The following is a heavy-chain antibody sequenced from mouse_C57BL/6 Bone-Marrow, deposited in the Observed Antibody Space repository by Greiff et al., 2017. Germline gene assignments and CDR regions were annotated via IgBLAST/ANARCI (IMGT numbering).Heavy chain of an antibody. Sequence: QVQLQQSGPELVRPGASVKISCKAPGSTFTSHWMPWVRQRPGQGLAWIGEIFPGSGSTYYNEKFKGKATLTVDTSSSTAYMQLSSLTSEDSAVNFWAIGSHYYGSGFAYWGQGTLVTVSA. V-gene: IGHV1-56*01. CDR2: IFPGSGST. CDR3: AIGSHYYGSGFAY. CDR1: GSTFTSHW. J-gene: IGHJ3*01. D-gene: IGHD1-1*01.